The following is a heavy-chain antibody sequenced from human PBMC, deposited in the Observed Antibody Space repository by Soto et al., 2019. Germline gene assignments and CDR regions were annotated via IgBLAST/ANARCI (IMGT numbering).Heavy chain of an antibody. CDR1: GFTFSSYA. CDR3: AKDMRYYYDSSGYYPPFDY. J-gene: IGHJ4*02. D-gene: IGHD3-22*01. CDR2: ISGSGGST. V-gene: IGHV3-23*01. Sequence: VGSLRLSCAASGFTFSSYAMSWVRQAPGKGLEWVSAISGSGGSTYYADSVKGRFTISRDNSKNTLYLQMNSLRAEDAAVYYCAKDMRYYYDSSGYYPPFDYWGQGTLVTVSS.